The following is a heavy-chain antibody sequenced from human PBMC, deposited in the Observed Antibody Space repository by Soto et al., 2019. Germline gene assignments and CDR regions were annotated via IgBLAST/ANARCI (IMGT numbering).Heavy chain of an antibody. Sequence: PVGSLRLSCTASGFTFSNYWMHWVRQAPGKGLVWVSEIDSFGSTTTYTDSVRGRFTISRDNPKNTLYLQMNSLRVEDTAVYFCASLSAPSDYWGPGTLVTVSS. CDR3: ASLSAPSDY. V-gene: IGHV3-74*01. CDR1: GFTFSNYW. CDR2: IDSFGSTT. D-gene: IGHD3-3*01. J-gene: IGHJ4*02.